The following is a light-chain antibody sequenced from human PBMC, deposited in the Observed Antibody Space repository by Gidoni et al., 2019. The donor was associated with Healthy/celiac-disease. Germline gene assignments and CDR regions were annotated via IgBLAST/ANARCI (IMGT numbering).Light chain of an antibody. CDR1: TSNIGSNT. CDR3: AAWDDSLNGPVV. J-gene: IGLJ2*01. Sequence: QSVLTQPPSAFGTPGQRVTISCSGITSNIGSNTVNCYQQLPGTAPKLLIYSNNHRPSGVPGRFSGSKSGTSASLAISWRQSEDEADYYCAAWDDSLNGPVVFGGGTKLTVL. CDR2: SNN. V-gene: IGLV1-44*01.